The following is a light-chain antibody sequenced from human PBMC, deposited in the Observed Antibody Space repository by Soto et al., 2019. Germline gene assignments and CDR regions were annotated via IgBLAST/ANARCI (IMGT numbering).Light chain of an antibody. CDR1: QSVSSNH. CDR3: QQYGSSPLFT. CDR2: GAS. J-gene: IGKJ3*01. V-gene: IGKV3-20*01. Sequence: EIVLTQSPVTLSLSPGERATLSCRASQSVSSNHLAWYQQKPGQTPRLLIYGASSRATGIPDRFSGSGSGTDFTLTISRLEPEDFAVYYCQQYGSSPLFTFGPGTKVDIK.